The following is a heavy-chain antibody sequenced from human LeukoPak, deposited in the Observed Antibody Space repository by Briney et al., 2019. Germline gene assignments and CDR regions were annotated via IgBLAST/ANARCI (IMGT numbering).Heavy chain of an antibody. CDR3: AKGITPTGGGYYFDY. V-gene: IGHV3-9*03. CDR1: GFTFDDYA. D-gene: IGHD1-14*01. CDR2: ISWNSGSI. Sequence: GGSLRLSCAASGFTFDDYAMHWVRQAPGKGLEWVSGISWNSGSIGYADSVKGRFTISRDNAKNSLYLQMNSLRAEDMALYYCAKGITPTGGGYYFDYWGQGTLVTVSS. J-gene: IGHJ4*02.